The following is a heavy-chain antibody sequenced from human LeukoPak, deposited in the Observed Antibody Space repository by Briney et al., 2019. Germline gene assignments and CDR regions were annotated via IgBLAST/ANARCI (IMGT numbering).Heavy chain of an antibody. Sequence: GASVKVSCKASGYTFTGYYMHWVRQAPGQGLEWMGWINPIFGTANYAQKFQGRVTITADESTSTAYMELSSLRSEDTAVYYCARDHGWELRHAFDIWGQGTMVTVSS. J-gene: IGHJ3*02. CDR3: ARDHGWELRHAFDI. D-gene: IGHD1-26*01. CDR1: GYTFTGYY. V-gene: IGHV1-69*13. CDR2: INPIFGTA.